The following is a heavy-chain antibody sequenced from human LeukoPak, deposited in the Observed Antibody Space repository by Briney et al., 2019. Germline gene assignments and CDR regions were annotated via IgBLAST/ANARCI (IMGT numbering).Heavy chain of an antibody. CDR2: IIPIFGTA. CDR1: GGTFSSYA. Sequence: SVKVSCKASGGTFSSYAISWVRQAPGQGLEWMGGIIPIFGTANYAQKFQGRVTITADKSTSTAYMELSSLRSEDTAVYYCARVWCGGDYYYYYYMDVWGKGTTVTVSS. V-gene: IGHV1-69*06. CDR3: ARVWCGGDYYYYYYMDV. J-gene: IGHJ6*03. D-gene: IGHD2-21*02.